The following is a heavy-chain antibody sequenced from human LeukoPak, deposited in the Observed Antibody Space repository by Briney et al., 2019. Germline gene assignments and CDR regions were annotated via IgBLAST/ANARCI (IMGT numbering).Heavy chain of an antibody. Sequence: SETLSLTCAAYGGSYSGYYWSLIRQPPGKGLEWIGEINHSGSTNYNPSLKSRVTISVDTSKNQFSLKLSSVTAADTAVYYCATSLVLRYFDWPPRTFDYWGQGTLVTVSS. CDR3: ATSLVLRYFDWPPRTFDY. V-gene: IGHV4-34*01. CDR2: INHSGST. J-gene: IGHJ4*02. D-gene: IGHD3-9*01. CDR1: GGSYSGYY.